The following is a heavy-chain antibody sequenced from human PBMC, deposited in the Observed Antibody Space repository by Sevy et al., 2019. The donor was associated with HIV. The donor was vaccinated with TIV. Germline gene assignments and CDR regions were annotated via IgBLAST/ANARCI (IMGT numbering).Heavy chain of an antibody. J-gene: IGHJ6*04. Sequence: GGSLRLSCAASGFTFSSYAMSWVRQAPGKGLEWVSAISGSGGSTYYADSVKGRFTISRDNSKNTLYLQMNSLRAEDTAVYYCAKDYGSGTGDYYFYGMDVWGKGTTVTVSS. V-gene: IGHV3-23*01. D-gene: IGHD3-10*01. CDR2: ISGSGGST. CDR1: GFTFSSYA. CDR3: AKDYGSGTGDYYFYGMDV.